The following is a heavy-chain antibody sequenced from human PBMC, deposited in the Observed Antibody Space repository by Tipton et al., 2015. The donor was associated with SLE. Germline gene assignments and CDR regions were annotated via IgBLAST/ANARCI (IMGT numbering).Heavy chain of an antibody. CDR3: AKDEGICTDGVCYVLFGH. V-gene: IGHV3-23*01. CDR1: GFIFRMYG. Sequence: SLRLSCEASGFIFRMYGMCWFRQAPGKGLEWVSTISDNAGDTYYADSVKGRFTISRDNCQNTLYLLLERLTAEDTATYYCAKDEGICTDGVCYVLFGHWSQRNLGTVTS. D-gene: IGHD2-8*01. J-gene: IGHJ4*02. CDR2: ISDNAGDT.